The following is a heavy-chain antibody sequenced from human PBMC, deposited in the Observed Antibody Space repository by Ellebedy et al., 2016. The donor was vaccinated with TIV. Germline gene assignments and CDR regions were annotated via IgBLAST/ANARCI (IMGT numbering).Heavy chain of an antibody. V-gene: IGHV3-21*04. J-gene: IGHJ4*02. Sequence: GESLKISCAASGFIFSSYSMNWVRQAPGKGLEWVSSISSTGSYMYYADSVKGRFTTSRDNAGNSLYLQMNSLRDEDTAVYYCARLGVIAAAGVGDYWGQGTLVIVSS. CDR1: GFIFSSYS. D-gene: IGHD6-13*01. CDR3: ARLGVIAAAGVGDY. CDR2: ISSTGSYM.